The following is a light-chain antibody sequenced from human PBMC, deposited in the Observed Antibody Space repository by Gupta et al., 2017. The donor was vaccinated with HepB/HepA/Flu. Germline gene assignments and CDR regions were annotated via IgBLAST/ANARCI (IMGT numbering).Light chain of an antibody. J-gene: IGLJ2*01. Sequence: QSVLTQPPSVSGAPGQRVSISCTGGSSNIGADYDVHWYQRVPGTVPKLLIYGNSNRPSGVPDRFSGSKSGTSASLAITGLQAEDEADYYCQSYDSSLGVVFGGGTKLTVL. CDR3: QSYDSSLGVV. CDR2: GNS. V-gene: IGLV1-40*01. CDR1: SSNIGADYD.